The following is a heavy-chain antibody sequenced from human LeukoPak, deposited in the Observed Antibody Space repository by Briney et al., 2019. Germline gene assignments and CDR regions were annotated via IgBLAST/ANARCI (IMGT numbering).Heavy chain of an antibody. CDR1: GFTFPDYA. Sequence: GGSLRLSCASSGFTFPDYAMHWVRQAPGKGREWVSVISGDGGTTYYADSVNGRFTISRDNSKDFLYLQMNSLTLEDTAFYYCTKAFNDFDFWSGPVWGQGTMVTVSS. D-gene: IGHD3-3*01. CDR3: TKAFNDFDFWSGPV. V-gene: IGHV3-43*02. J-gene: IGHJ3*01. CDR2: ISGDGGTT.